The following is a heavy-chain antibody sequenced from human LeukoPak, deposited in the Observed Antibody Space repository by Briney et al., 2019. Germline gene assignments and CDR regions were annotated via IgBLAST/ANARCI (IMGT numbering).Heavy chain of an antibody. J-gene: IGHJ4*02. Sequence: SETLSLTCTVSGGSISSYYWSWIRQPPGKGLKWIGYIYYSGSTNYNPSLKSRVTISVDTSKNQFSLKLSSVTAADTAVYYCARDGNPFDYWGQGTLVTVSS. CDR2: IYYSGST. CDR1: GGSISSYY. V-gene: IGHV4-59*01. CDR3: ARDGNPFDY.